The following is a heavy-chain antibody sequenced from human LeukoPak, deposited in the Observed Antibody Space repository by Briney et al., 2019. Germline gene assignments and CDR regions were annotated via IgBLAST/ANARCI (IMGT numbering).Heavy chain of an antibody. CDR2: IYYSGST. J-gene: IGHJ4*02. CDR3: ARRTAWGTDYYDSSGYGY. D-gene: IGHD3-22*01. Sequence: SETLSLTCTVSGGSISSYYWSWIRQPPGKGLEWIGYIYYSGSTNYNPSLKSRVTISVDTSKNQFSLKLSSVTAADTAVYYCARRTAWGTDYYDSSGYGYWGQGTLVTVSS. CDR1: GGSISSYY. V-gene: IGHV4-59*12.